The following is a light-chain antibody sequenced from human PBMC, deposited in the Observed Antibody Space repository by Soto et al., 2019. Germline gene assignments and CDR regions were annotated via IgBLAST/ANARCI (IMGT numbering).Light chain of an antibody. CDR1: SSDVGGYNY. Sequence: QSALTQPASVSGSPGQSITISCTGTSSDVGGYNYVSWYQQHPDKAPKLMIYEVSNRPSGVSNRFSGSKSGNTASLTISGLQAEDEADYYCSSYTSSSTLSYVFGTGTKLTVL. CDR2: EVS. CDR3: SSYTSSSTLSYV. J-gene: IGLJ1*01. V-gene: IGLV2-14*01.